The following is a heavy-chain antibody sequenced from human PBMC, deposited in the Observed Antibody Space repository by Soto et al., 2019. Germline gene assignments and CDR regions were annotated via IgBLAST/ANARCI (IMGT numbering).Heavy chain of an antibody. D-gene: IGHD4-17*01. V-gene: IGHV2-5*02. CDR3: ARAQHGDSRAIFFWYFDL. CDR1: GFSLSASGVG. CDR2: IYWDDDK. Sequence: QITLKESGPTLVKPTQTLTLTCTLSGFSLSASGVGVGWIRQPPGKALEWLALIYWDDDKRYNPSLKTRLTITKGTSKDQVVLTMTNMDPVDTATYYCARAQHGDSRAIFFWYFDLWGRGTLVTVSS. J-gene: IGHJ2*01.